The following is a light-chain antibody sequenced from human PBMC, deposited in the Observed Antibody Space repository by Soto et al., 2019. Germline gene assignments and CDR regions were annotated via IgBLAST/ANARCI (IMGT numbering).Light chain of an antibody. CDR2: AAS. CDR3: QQYDSYSWT. CDR1: QSISSY. J-gene: IGKJ1*01. Sequence: PSPSSLSATVGNRVPITFLASQSISSYLNWYQQKPGKAPKLLIYAASTLESGVPSRFSGSGSGTEFTLTISSLQPDDFATYYCQQYDSYSWTFGQGTKVDIK. V-gene: IGKV1-5*01.